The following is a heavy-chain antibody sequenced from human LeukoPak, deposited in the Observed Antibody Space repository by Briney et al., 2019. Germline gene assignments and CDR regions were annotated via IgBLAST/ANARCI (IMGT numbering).Heavy chain of an antibody. V-gene: IGHV1-2*02. CDR2: ITPSDGA. CDR1: GYTFTAYA. D-gene: IGHD5-24*01. CDR3: ARDRYGDGFAHFDY. Sequence: GASVKVSCKSSGYTFTAYAMHRVRQAPGQGLEWMGWITPSDGANYAQKFQGRVTMTRDTSMSTAYMDLNRLTSDDTAVYFCARDRYGDGFAHFDYWGQGTLVTVSS. J-gene: IGHJ4*02.